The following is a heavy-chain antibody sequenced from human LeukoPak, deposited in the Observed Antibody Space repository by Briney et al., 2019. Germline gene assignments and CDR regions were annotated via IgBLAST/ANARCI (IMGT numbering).Heavy chain of an antibody. D-gene: IGHD4-17*01. CDR3: ARDRYGHCDFDY. CDR1: GFTFSAYT. V-gene: IGHV3-21*01. CDR2: ISSSSTYI. Sequence: PGGSLRLSCAASGFTFSAYTMNWVRQAPGKGLEWVSSISSSSTYIYYADSMKGRFTISRDNADNSLFLQMDSLRAEDTAVYYCARDRYGHCDFDYWGRGTLVTVSS. J-gene: IGHJ4*02.